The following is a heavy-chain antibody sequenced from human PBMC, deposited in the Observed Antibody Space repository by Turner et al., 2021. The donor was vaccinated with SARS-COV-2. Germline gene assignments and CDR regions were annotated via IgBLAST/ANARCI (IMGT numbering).Heavy chain of an antibody. V-gene: IGHV4-4*07. J-gene: IGHJ6*02. CDR1: GGSISTNF. Sequence: QVQLQESGPGLVKPSETLSLTCTVSGGSISTNFWSWIRQPAGKGLEWIGRIHSSGSTNYNPSLKSRVTISVDTSKNQFSLKLSSVTAADTAVYYCARGIKGVLMSGSYYYYGMDVWGQGTTVTVSS. CDR3: ARGIKGVLMSGSYYYYGMDV. CDR2: IHSSGST. D-gene: IGHD1-26*01.